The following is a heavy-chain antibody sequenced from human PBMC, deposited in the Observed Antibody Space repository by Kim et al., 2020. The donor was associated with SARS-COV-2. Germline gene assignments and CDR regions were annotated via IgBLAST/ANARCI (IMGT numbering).Heavy chain of an antibody. CDR3: AREQRIAAAGLPDDAFDI. CDR2: ISSSSSYI. Sequence: GGSLRLSCAASGFTFSSYSMNWVRQAPGKGLEWVSSISSSSSYIYYADSVKGRFTISRDNAKNSLYLQMNSLRAEDTAVYYCAREQRIAAAGLPDDAFDIWGQGTMVTVSS. D-gene: IGHD6-13*01. CDR1: GFTFSSYS. J-gene: IGHJ3*02. V-gene: IGHV3-21*01.